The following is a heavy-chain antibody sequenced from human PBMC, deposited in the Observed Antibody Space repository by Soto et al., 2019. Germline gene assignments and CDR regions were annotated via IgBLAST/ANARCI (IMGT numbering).Heavy chain of an antibody. J-gene: IGHJ6*02. CDR1: GFTFSDYY. D-gene: IGHD6-6*01. V-gene: IGHV3-11*01. Sequence: PGGSLRLSCAASGFTFSDYYMSWIRQAPGKGLEGVSYISSSGSTIYYADSVKGRFTISRDNAKNSLYLQMNSLRAEDTAVYYCARVIRQLGLHYYYYYGMDVWGQGTTVTVSS. CDR2: ISSSGSTI. CDR3: ARVIRQLGLHYYYYYGMDV.